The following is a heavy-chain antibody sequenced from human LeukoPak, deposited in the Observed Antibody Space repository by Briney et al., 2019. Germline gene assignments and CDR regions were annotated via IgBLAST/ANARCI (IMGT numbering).Heavy chain of an antibody. J-gene: IGHJ3*02. CDR3: ARPNILTGRWAFDI. CDR1: GGSISSYY. Sequence: SETLSLTCTVSGGSISSYYWSWIRQPAGKGLEWIGRIYTSGSTNYNPSLKSRVTMSVDTSKNQFSLKLSSVTAADTAVNYCARPNILTGRWAFDIWGQGTMVTVSS. D-gene: IGHD3-9*01. CDR2: IYTSGST. V-gene: IGHV4-4*07.